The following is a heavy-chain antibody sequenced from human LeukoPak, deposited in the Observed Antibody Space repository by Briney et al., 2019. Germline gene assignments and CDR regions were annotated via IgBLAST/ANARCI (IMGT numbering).Heavy chain of an antibody. V-gene: IGHV3-21*01. D-gene: IGHD3-22*01. CDR1: GFTFSSYS. CDR3: TKDPHYYDSTRTIDY. J-gene: IGHJ4*02. CDR2: ISSGASYI. Sequence: PGGSLRLSCAASGFTFSSYSMNWVRQAPGKGLEWVSSISSGASYIYYADSVKGRFTISRDNAKNSLYLQMNSLRAEDTAVYYCTKDPHYYDSTRTIDYWGQGTLVTVSS.